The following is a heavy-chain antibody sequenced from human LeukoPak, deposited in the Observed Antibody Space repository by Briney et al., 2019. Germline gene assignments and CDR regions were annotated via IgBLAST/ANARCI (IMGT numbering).Heavy chain of an antibody. D-gene: IGHD6-19*01. Sequence: GASVKVSCKASGYTFTSYYMHWVRQAPGQGLEWMGIINPSGGSTSYAQKFQGRVTMTRDMSTSTVYMELSSLRSEDTAVYYCARVGWYLGYYYYYYMDVWGKGTTVTISS. CDR1: GYTFTSYY. CDR2: INPSGGST. CDR3: ARVGWYLGYYYYYYMDV. V-gene: IGHV1-46*01. J-gene: IGHJ6*03.